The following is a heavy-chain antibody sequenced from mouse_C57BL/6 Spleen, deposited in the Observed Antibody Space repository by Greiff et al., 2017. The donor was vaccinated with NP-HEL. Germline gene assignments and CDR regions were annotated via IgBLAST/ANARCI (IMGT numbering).Heavy chain of an antibody. CDR3: AGHGYDYYAMGD. Sequence: EVMLVEPGGDLVKPGASLKLSCAASGFTFSSYGMSWVRQTPDKRLEWVATISRGGSYTYYPDSVKGRFTISRDNATNTLYLQMSSLKSEDTATYYCAGHGYDYYAMGDWGQGTSVTVSS. J-gene: IGHJ4*01. V-gene: IGHV5-6*01. CDR2: ISRGGSYT. CDR1: GFTFSSYG. D-gene: IGHD2-2*01.